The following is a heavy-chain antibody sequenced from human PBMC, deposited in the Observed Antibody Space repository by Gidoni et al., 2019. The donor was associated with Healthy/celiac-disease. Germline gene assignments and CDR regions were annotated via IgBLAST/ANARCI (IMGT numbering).Heavy chain of an antibody. CDR2: IYHSGST. CDR1: GYSISSGYY. D-gene: IGHD6-6*01. Sequence: QVQLQESGPGLVKPSETLSLTCTVSGYSISSGYYWGWIRQPPGKGLEWIGSIYHSGSTYYNPSLKGRVTISVDTSKNQFSLKLSSVTAADTAVYYCARDISRDSSSSGAWFDPWGQGTLVTVSS. V-gene: IGHV4-38-2*02. CDR3: ARDISRDSSSSGAWFDP. J-gene: IGHJ5*02.